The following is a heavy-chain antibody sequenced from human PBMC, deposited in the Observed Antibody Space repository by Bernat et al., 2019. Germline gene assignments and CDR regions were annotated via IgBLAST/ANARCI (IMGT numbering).Heavy chain of an antibody. J-gene: IGHJ6*03. CDR2: IYHSGST. Sequence: QVQLQESGPGLVKTSGTLSLTCAVSGGSISSSNWWSWVRQSPGKGLEWIGEIYHSGSTNYNPSLNGRVTTSIDESKNQFSLKLTSVTAADTAVYYCARYYYYYMDVWGKGTTVTVSS. CDR3: ARYYYYYMDV. V-gene: IGHV4-4*02. CDR1: GGSISSSNW.